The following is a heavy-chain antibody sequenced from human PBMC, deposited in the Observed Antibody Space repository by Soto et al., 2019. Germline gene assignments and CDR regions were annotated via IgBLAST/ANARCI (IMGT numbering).Heavy chain of an antibody. CDR1: GFTVSSNY. J-gene: IGHJ6*03. D-gene: IGHD6-19*01. Sequence: GGSLRLSCAASGFTVSSNYMSWVRQAPGKGLEWVSVIYSGGSTYYADFVKGRFTISRDNSKNTLYLQMNSLRAEDTAVYYCARRPVAGSYYYYYMDVWGKGTTVTVSS. V-gene: IGHV3-66*01. CDR2: IYSGGST. CDR3: ARRPVAGSYYYYYMDV.